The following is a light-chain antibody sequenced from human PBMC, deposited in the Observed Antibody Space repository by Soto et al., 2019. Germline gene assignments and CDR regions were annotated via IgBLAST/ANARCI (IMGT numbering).Light chain of an antibody. V-gene: IGKV3-15*01. CDR3: QQYSNWPRT. Sequence: EIVMTQSPATLSVSPGERATLSCRASQSVSSNLAWYQHKPGQAPRLLIYAASTRATGVPARFSGSGSGTEFTLTITSLQSEDFAVYYCQQYSNWPRTFGQGTKVDIK. CDR2: AAS. CDR1: QSVSSN. J-gene: IGKJ1*01.